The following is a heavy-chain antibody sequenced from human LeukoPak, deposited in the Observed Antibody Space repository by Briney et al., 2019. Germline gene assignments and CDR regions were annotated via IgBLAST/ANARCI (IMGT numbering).Heavy chain of an antibody. CDR3: ARRQNGKYYGTGKSQDY. D-gene: IGHD3-10*01. CDR2: ISSSGITI. V-gene: IGHV3-48*04. Sequence: GGPLRLLCGPSGFPYNTYTMNWVPQAPGKGLEWISYISSSGITIYYADSVKGRFTFSRDNAKKSLYLQMNSLGAEDTAGYYCARRQNGKYYGTGKSQDYWGQGTLVTVSS. J-gene: IGHJ4*02. CDR1: GFPYNTYT.